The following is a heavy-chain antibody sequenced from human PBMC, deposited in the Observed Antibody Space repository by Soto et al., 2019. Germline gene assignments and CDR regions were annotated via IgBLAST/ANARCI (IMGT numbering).Heavy chain of an antibody. CDR3: ARHPSDFWFDP. J-gene: IGHJ5*02. CDR2: IYYSGDT. Sequence: QLQLQESGPGLVKPSETLSLTCSVSGGSISSSSYFWGWIRQPPGKGLEWIGSIYYSGDTYYNPSLTVRVTVTVDTPKNHYSLKLSSVTAADTAVYYCARHPSDFWFDPWGQGTLVTVSS. D-gene: IGHD2-21*02. V-gene: IGHV4-39*01. CDR1: GGSISSSSYF.